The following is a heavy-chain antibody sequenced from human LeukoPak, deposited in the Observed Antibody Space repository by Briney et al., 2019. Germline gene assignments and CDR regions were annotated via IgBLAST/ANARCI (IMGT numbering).Heavy chain of an antibody. CDR2: IYSGGST. D-gene: IGHD5-24*01. V-gene: IGHV3-66*01. CDR1: GFTVSSNY. Sequence: GGSLRLSCAASGFTVSSNYMSWVRQAPRKGLEWVSVIYSGGSTYYADSVKGRFTISRDNSKNTLYLQMNSLRAEDTAVYYCAREMAGLYYYYGMDVWGQGTTVTVSS. CDR3: AREMAGLYYYYGMDV. J-gene: IGHJ6*02.